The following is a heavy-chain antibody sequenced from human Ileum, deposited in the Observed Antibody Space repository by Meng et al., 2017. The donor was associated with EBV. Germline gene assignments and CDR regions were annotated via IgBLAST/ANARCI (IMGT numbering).Heavy chain of an antibody. CDR2: ICYTDYT. D-gene: IGHD4-17*01. CDR3: AMGPDYAKTGY. J-gene: IGHJ4*02. CDR1: GGSISSSNYC. V-gene: IGHV4-39*01. Sequence: LLLQVSGPGLVKPSETLSLTCSVSGGSISSSNYCWGWIRQPPGKGLEWIQSICYTDYTYYNPSLKSRVTISADKSKNQFSLRLNSLTAADTAVYYCAMGPDYAKTGYWGQGTLVTVSS.